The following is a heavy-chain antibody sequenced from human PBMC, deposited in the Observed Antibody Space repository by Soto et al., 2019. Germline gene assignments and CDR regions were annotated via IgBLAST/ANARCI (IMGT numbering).Heavy chain of an antibody. CDR2: INPNSGGT. Sequence: GASVKVSCKASGYTFTGYYMHWVRQAPGQGLEWMGWINPNSGGTNYAQKFQGWVTMTRDTSISTAYMELSRLRSDDTAVYYCASAAPAVVAATHYYGMDVWGQGTTVTVSS. D-gene: IGHD2-15*01. V-gene: IGHV1-2*04. CDR3: ASAAPAVVAATHYYGMDV. CDR1: GYTFTGYY. J-gene: IGHJ6*02.